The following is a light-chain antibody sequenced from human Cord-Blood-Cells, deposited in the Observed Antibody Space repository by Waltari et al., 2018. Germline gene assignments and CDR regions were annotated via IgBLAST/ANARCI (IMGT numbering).Light chain of an antibody. J-gene: IGKJ4*01. CDR2: WAS. CDR1: QSVLSSSNNKNY. CDR3: QQYYSTPLT. V-gene: IGKV4-1*01. Sequence: DIVMTQSPDSLAVSLGERATINCKSSQSVLSSSNNKNYFAWYQQKPGQPPKLLIYWASTRESGVPDRFSGSGSGTDFTLTISSLQAEDVAVYYCQQYYSTPLTFGGGTKVESK.